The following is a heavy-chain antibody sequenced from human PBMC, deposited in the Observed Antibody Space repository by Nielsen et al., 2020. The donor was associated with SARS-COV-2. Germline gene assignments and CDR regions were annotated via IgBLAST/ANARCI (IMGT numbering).Heavy chain of an antibody. CDR3: AKPLWFGELSHAFDI. V-gene: IGHV3-30*02. CDR1: GFTFSSYG. D-gene: IGHD3-10*01. CDR2: IWYDGSNK. Sequence: GGSLRLSCAASGFTFSSYGMHWVRQAPGKGLEWVAVIWYDGSNKYYADSVKGRFTISRDNSKNTLYLQMNSLRAEDTAVYYCAKPLWFGELSHAFDIWGQGTMVTVSS. J-gene: IGHJ3*02.